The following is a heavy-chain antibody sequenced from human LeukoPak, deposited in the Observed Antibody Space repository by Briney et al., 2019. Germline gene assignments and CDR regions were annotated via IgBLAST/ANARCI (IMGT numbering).Heavy chain of an antibody. CDR1: GFTFSSYW. J-gene: IGHJ3*02. CDR3: ARGDIVATIPDAFDI. D-gene: IGHD5-12*01. Sequence: PGGSLRLSCAASGFTFSSYWMSWVRQAPGKGLEWVANIKQDGSEKYYVDSVKGRFTISRDNAKNSLYLQMNSLRAEDTAVYYCARGDIVATIPDAFDIWGQGTMVTVSS. CDR2: IKQDGSEK. V-gene: IGHV3-7*01.